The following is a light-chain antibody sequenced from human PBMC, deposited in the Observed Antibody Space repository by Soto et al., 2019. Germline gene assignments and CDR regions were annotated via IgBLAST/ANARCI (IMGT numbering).Light chain of an antibody. Sequence: QSALTQPASVSGSPGQSITISCTGTSSDVGGYNYVSWYQQHPGKAPKVMIYEVSNRPSGVSSRFSGSKSGNTASLTISGLQAEDEADYYCSSYTRSSTWVFGGGTKLTVL. CDR1: SSDVGGYNY. CDR2: EVS. J-gene: IGLJ3*02. V-gene: IGLV2-14*01. CDR3: SSYTRSSTWV.